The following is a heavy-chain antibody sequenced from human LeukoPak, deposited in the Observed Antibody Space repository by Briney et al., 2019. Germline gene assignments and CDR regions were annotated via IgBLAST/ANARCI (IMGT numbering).Heavy chain of an antibody. CDR3: ARGNFYDNKGYSPELRY. CDR2: INPNSGYT. V-gene: IGHV1-2*02. J-gene: IGHJ4*02. D-gene: IGHD3-10*01. CDR1: GYSFTTYY. Sequence: ASVKVSCKASGYSFTTYYMHWVRQAPGQGLEWMGWINPNSGYTNYAQKFQGRVTMTRDTSISTAYMELSRLTSDDTAVYYCARGNFYDNKGYSPELRYWGQGTLVTVSS.